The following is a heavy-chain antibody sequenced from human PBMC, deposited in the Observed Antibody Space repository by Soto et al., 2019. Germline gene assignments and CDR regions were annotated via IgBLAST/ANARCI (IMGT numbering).Heavy chain of an antibody. CDR3: ARVSDRFEY. CDR2: IHPSGGST. D-gene: IGHD3-10*01. J-gene: IGHJ4*02. Sequence: ASVKVSCKASGYTFTSYYMHWVRPAPGQGLEWMGVIHPSGGSTSYAQKFQGRVTMTRDTCTSTVYIEVSSLRSEDTAVYYCARVSDRFEYWGQGTMVTVSS. CDR1: GYTFTSYY. V-gene: IGHV1-46*01.